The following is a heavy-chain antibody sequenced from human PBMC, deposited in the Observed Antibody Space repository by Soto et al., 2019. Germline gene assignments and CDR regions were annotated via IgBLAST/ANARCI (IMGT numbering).Heavy chain of an antibody. V-gene: IGHV3-23*01. D-gene: IGHD3-22*01. Sequence: GSLRLSCAASEFTFSNYAMSWVRQAPGKGLEWVSAISYGGGTTYYADSVKGRFTISRDNSKNTLYLQMNSLRAEDTAVYYCAKNPGYYYDSTGYHLDYWGQGTLVTVSS. J-gene: IGHJ4*02. CDR1: EFTFSNYA. CDR3: AKNPGYYYDSTGYHLDY. CDR2: ISYGGGTT.